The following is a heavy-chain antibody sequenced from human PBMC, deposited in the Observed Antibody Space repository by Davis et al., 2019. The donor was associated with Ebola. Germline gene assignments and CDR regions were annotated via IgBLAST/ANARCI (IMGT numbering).Heavy chain of an antibody. CDR2: INHSGST. V-gene: IGHV4-34*01. CDR1: GGSFSGYY. Sequence: MPSETLSLTCAVYGGSFSGYYWSWIRQPPGKGLEWIGEINHSGSTNYNPSLKSRVTMSVDTSKNQFSVRLSSLTAADTALYYCAREETRGSIAGWFDPWGQGTLVTVSS. J-gene: IGHJ5*02. CDR3: AREETRGSIAGWFDP. D-gene: IGHD2-21*01.